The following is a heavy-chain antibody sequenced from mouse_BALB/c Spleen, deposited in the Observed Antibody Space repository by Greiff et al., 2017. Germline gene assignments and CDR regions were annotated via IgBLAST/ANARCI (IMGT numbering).Heavy chain of an antibody. Sequence: EVQVVESGGGLVQPGGSLKLSCAASGFTFSSYTMSWVRQTPEKRLEWVAYISNGGGSTYYPDTVKGRFTISRDNAKNTLYLQMSSLKSEDTAMYYCARHPMITTGYWYFDVWGAGTTVTVSS. J-gene: IGHJ1*01. CDR3: ARHPMITTGYWYFDV. V-gene: IGHV5-12-2*01. CDR2: ISNGGGST. D-gene: IGHD2-4*01. CDR1: GFTFSSYT.